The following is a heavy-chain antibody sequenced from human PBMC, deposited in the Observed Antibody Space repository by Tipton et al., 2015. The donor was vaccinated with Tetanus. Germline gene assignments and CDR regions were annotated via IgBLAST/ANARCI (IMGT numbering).Heavy chain of an antibody. V-gene: IGHV4-31*03. CDR3: ARGXPREPFYFDY. Sequence: TLSLTCTVSGASINAGGYLWTWVRQQPGKGLEWIGNIYYTAHNSYNPSLDSRVSISVDTSKNQCSLRLTSVTAADTAVYFCARGXPREPFYFDYWGXGKQVXXSS. D-gene: IGHD1-26*01. CDR1: GASINAGGYL. J-gene: IGHJ4*01. CDR2: IYYTAHN.